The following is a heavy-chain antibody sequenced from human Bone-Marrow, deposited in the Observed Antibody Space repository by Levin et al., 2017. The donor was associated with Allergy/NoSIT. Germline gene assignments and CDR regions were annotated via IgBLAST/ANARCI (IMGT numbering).Heavy chain of an antibody. Sequence: ASVKVSCKASGYPFNGYFLHWLRQAPGQGLEWMGWINPLNGATGYGHKFQGRVTMTRDTSIGTVYMELDSLKSDYTAVYYCARDPYQLLSPYFDAWGQGTQVTVSS. CDR2: INPLNGAT. D-gene: IGHD2/OR15-2a*01. CDR1: GYPFNGYF. CDR3: ARDPYQLLSPYFDA. J-gene: IGHJ4*02. V-gene: IGHV1-2*02.